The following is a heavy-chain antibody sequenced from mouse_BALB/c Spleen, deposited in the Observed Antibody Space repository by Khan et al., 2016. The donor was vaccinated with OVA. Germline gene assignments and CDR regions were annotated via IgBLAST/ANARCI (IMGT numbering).Heavy chain of an antibody. CDR2: MIYTGYT. V-gene: IGHV3-8*02. CDR3: ARSTDRYSFAY. D-gene: IGHD2-14*01. Sequence: EVQLQESGPSLVKPSQTLSLTCSVTGDSITSGYWSWIRKFPGNKLEYMGYMIYTGYTYYNPSLKSRISITRHTSQNQYYLQLNSVTTEDTATYYCARSTDRYSFAYWGQGTLVTVSA. CDR1: GDSITSGY. J-gene: IGHJ3*01.